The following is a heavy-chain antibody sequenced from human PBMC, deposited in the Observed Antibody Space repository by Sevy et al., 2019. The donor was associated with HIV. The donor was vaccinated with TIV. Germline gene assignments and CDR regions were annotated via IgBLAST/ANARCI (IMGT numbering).Heavy chain of an antibody. Sequence: SETLSLTCAVYGGSFSGYYWSWIRQPPGKGLERIGEINHSGSTNYNPSLKSRVTISVDTSKNQFSLKLSSVTAADTAVYYCARRIRDYYDSSGQGFDPWGQGTLVTVSS. CDR2: INHSGST. D-gene: IGHD3-22*01. J-gene: IGHJ5*02. CDR1: GGSFSGYY. V-gene: IGHV4-34*01. CDR3: ARRIRDYYDSSGQGFDP.